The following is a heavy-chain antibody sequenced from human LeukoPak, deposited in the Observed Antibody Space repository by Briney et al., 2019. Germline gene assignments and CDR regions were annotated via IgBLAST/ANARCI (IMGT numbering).Heavy chain of an antibody. CDR2: ISYDGSNK. J-gene: IGHJ6*03. Sequence: GGSLRLSCAASGFTLSSYAMHWVRQAPGKGLEWVAVISYDGSNKYYADSVKGRFTISRDNSKNTLYLQMNSLRAEDTAVYYCAKVAEVGATGYYYYMDVWGKGTTVTISS. D-gene: IGHD1-26*01. CDR3: AKVAEVGATGYYYYMDV. CDR1: GFTLSSYA. V-gene: IGHV3-30*14.